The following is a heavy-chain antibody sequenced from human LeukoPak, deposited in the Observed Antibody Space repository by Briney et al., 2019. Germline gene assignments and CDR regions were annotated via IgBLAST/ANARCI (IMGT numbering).Heavy chain of an antibody. V-gene: IGHV3-30*04. Sequence: GGSLRLSCAASGFTFSSYAMHWVRQAPGKGLEWVAVISYDGSNKYYADSVKGRFTISRDNSKNTLYLQMNSLRAEDTAVYYCAKGPSAVLRFLEWLLIDYWGQGTLVTVSS. J-gene: IGHJ4*02. CDR1: GFTFSSYA. CDR2: ISYDGSNK. CDR3: AKGPSAVLRFLEWLLIDY. D-gene: IGHD3-3*01.